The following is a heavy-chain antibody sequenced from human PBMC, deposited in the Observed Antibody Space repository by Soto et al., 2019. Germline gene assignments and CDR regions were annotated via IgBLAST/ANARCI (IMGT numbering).Heavy chain of an antibody. CDR1: GYTFTSYG. CDR2: FSGYNGNT. D-gene: IGHD3-10*01. CDR3: ARATDGEYGSGSHYYYYNDMDV. V-gene: IGHV1-18*04. J-gene: IGHJ6*02. Sequence: ASVKVSCKASGYTFTSYGISWVRQAPGQGLEWLGWFSGYNGNTNYAQKLQGRVTTSTDTSTSTAYMELRSLRYDDTALYYCARATDGEYGSGSHYYYYNDMDVWGQGTTVTVSS.